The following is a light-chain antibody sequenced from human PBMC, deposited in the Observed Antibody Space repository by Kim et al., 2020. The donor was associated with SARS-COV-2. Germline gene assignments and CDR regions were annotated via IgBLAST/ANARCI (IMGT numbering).Light chain of an antibody. CDR1: LHIIRTHI. V-gene: IGLV1-47*01. J-gene: IGLJ3*02. Sequence: SRHLHIIRTHILLCCREPPGTAPNPLICGNNQRPSGLPDRFSGPKSGTSAFLPISGLRSEDEADYYCAAWDDSLRVFGGRTQRTIL. CDR2: GNN. CDR3: AAWDDSLRV.